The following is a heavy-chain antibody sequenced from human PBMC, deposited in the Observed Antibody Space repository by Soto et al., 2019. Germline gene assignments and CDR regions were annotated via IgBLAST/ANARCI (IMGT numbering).Heavy chain of an antibody. CDR3: ARQGFGPLHGLVDV. V-gene: IGHV4-59*08. Sequence: QVQLQESGPGLVKPSETLSLSCTVSGGSISSYYWSWFRQSPGKRMEWIGYVHHSWGSSYNPSLQSRVATSPDTSKSQFSRKVTSVTATDTAVYYCARQGFGPLHGLVDVWGQGTTVTVSS. J-gene: IGHJ6*02. D-gene: IGHD3-10*01. CDR1: GGSISSYY. CDR2: VHHSWGS.